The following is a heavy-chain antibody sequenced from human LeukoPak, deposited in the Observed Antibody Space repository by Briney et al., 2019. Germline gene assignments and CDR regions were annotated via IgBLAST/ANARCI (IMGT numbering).Heavy chain of an antibody. CDR1: GFTFSSYG. Sequence: GGSLGLSCAASGFTFSSYGMHWVRQAPGKGLEWVAVISYDGSNKYYADSVKGRFTISRDNSKNTLYLQMNSLRAEDTAVYYCAAEYYDILTGYYGYFQHGGQGTLVTVSS. V-gene: IGHV3-30*03. CDR2: ISYDGSNK. D-gene: IGHD3-9*01. J-gene: IGHJ1*01. CDR3: AAEYYDILTGYYGYFQH.